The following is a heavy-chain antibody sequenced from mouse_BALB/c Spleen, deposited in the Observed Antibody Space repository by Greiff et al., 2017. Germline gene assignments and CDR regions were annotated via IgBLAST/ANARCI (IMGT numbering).Heavy chain of an antibody. CDR3: ARGPAWFAY. V-gene: IGHV1-54*01. CDR2: INPGSGGT. CDR1: GYAFTNYL. J-gene: IGHJ3*01. Sequence: VQLQQSGAELVRPGTSVKVSCKASGYAFTNYLIEWVKQRPGQGLEWIGVINPGSGGTNYNEKFKGKATLTADKSSSTAYMQLSSLTSDDSAVYFCARGPAWFAYWGQGTLVTVSA.